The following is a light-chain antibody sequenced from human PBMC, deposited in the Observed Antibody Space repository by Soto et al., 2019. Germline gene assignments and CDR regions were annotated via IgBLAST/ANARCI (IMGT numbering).Light chain of an antibody. V-gene: IGKV3D-15*01. CDR3: QQYNNWPPIT. CDR1: QSVRSN. Sequence: DIVMTQSPATLSVSPGERATLSCRASQSVRSNLAWYHQKPGQAPRLLIYDASTRATGIPARFSGSGSGTEFILTISSLQSEDFGVYYCQQYNNWPPITFGQGTRLEI. J-gene: IGKJ5*01. CDR2: DAS.